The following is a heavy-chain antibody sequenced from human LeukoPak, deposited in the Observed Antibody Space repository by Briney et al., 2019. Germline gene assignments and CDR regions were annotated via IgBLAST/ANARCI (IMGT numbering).Heavy chain of an antibody. CDR3: TKPARAVGLDY. J-gene: IGHJ4*02. CDR2: ISGNGGST. CDR1: GFTFSSYA. Sequence: GGSLRLSGAASGFTFSSYAMSWVRQAPGKGLEWVSVISGNGGSTYYADSVKGRFTISRDNSKNTLYLQMNSLRAEDTAVYYCTKPARAVGLDYWGQGTLVTVSS. D-gene: IGHD6-19*01. V-gene: IGHV3-23*01.